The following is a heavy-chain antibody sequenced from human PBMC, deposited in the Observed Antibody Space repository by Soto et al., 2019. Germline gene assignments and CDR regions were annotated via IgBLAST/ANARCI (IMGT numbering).Heavy chain of an antibody. CDR1: GFTFSTYA. V-gene: IGHV3-23*01. D-gene: IGHD3-10*01. J-gene: IGHJ6*02. CDR2: ISGSGVST. CDR3: AKDLSYGSVTYYSLYYGMDV. Sequence: EVQLLESGGGLVQPGGSLRLSCAASGFTFSTYAMSWVRQAPGKGLEWVSAISGSGVSTYYADSVKGRFTISRDNSQHTIYLQMNRLRAEATALYYCAKDLSYGSVTYYSLYYGMDVWGQGTTVTVSS.